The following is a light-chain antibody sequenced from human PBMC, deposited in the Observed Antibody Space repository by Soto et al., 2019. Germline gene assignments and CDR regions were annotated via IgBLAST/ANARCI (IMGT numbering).Light chain of an antibody. CDR2: EVS. CDR3: SSYTSISTLYV. Sequence: LTQPASVSGSPGQSITISCTGTNSDVGGYNYISWYQQHPGKAPELMIYEVSHRPSGVSNRFSVSKSDNTASLTISGLQADDEADYYCSSYTSISTLYVFGTGTKVTVL. CDR1: NSDVGGYNY. J-gene: IGLJ1*01. V-gene: IGLV2-14*01.